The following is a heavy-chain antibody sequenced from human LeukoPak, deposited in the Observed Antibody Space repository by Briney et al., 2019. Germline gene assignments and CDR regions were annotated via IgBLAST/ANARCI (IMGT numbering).Heavy chain of an antibody. V-gene: IGHV4-4*02. CDR1: GDSISSSNW. CDR2: IYYSGST. Sequence: SETLSLTCAVSGDSISSSNWWSWVRQPPGKGLEWIGEIYYSGSTYYNPSLKSRVTISVDTSKNQFSLKLSSVTAADTAVYYCARDGVPGFYYYMDVWGKGTTVTVSS. CDR3: ARDGVPGFYYYMDV. J-gene: IGHJ6*03. D-gene: IGHD2-2*01.